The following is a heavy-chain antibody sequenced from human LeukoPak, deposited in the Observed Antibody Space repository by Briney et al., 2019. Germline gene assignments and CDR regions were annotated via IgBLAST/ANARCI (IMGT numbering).Heavy chain of an antibody. CDR2: ISSSSSTI. J-gene: IGHJ3*02. CDR3: AKSTEWWDAFDI. V-gene: IGHV3-48*01. Sequence: GGSLRLSCAASGFTFSSYSMNWVRQAPGKGLEWVSYISSSSSTIYYADSVKGRFTISRDNSKNTLYLQMNSLRAEDTAVYYCAKSTEWWDAFDIWGQGTMVTVSS. CDR1: GFTFSSYS. D-gene: IGHD2-15*01.